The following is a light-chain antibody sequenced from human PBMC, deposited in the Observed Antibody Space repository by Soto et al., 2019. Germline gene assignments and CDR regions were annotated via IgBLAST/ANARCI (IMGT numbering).Light chain of an antibody. CDR3: QQYGSSPFT. CDR1: QSVSGSC. Sequence: EIVLTQSPGTLSLSPGERATLSCRASQSVSGSCLAWYQQKPGQAPRLLTYGASSRATGIPDRFSGSGSVTDFTLTISRLEHEDVAVYYCQQYGSSPFTFGPGTKVDIK. CDR2: GAS. J-gene: IGKJ3*01. V-gene: IGKV3-20*01.